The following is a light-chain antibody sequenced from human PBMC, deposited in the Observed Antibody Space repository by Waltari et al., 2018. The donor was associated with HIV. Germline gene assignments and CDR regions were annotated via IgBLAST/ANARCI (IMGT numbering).Light chain of an antibody. CDR3: NSYATGSAWV. CDR2: EVT. V-gene: IGLV2-23*02. CDR1: SSEVGCYNL. J-gene: IGLJ3*02. Sequence: QSALTQPASVSGSPGQPITIPCTGTSSEVGCYNLVPRYQQHPGKAPKPMIYEVTKRPSGVSNRFSGSKSGNTASLTISGLQAEDEADYYCNSYATGSAWVFGGGTKLTVL.